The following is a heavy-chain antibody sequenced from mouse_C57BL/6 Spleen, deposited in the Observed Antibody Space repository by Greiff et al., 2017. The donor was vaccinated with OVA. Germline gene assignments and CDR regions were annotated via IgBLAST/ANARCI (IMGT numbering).Heavy chain of an antibody. CDR2: IDPSDSYT. D-gene: IGHD1-1*01. V-gene: IGHV1-69*01. Sequence: QVHVKQPGAELVMPGASVKLSCKASGYTFTSYWMHWVKQRPGQGLEWIGEIDPSDSYTNYNQKFKGKSTLTVDKSSSTAYMQLSSLTSEDSAVYYCARYYYGSSPWFAYWGQGTLVTVSA. J-gene: IGHJ3*01. CDR1: GYTFTSYW. CDR3: ARYYYGSSPWFAY.